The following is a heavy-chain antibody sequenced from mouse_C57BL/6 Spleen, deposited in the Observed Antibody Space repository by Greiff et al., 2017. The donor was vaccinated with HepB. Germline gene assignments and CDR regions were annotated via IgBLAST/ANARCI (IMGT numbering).Heavy chain of an antibody. Sequence: VQLQQSGAELVKPGASVKISCKASGYAFSSYWMNWVKQRPGKGLEWIGQIYPGDGDTNYNGKFKGKATLTADKSSSTAYMQLSSLTSEDSAVYFCAREGYGNYSWFAYWGQGTLVTVSA. CDR1: GYAFSSYW. CDR3: AREGYGNYSWFAY. J-gene: IGHJ3*01. CDR2: IYPGDGDT. V-gene: IGHV1-80*01. D-gene: IGHD2-10*02.